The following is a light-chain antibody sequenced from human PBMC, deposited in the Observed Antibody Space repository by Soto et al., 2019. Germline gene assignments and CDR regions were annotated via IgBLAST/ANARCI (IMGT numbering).Light chain of an antibody. CDR3: QQYSNWPLT. Sequence: EIVMTQSPATLSVSPGEWATLSCRASQSVRSSFLAWYQQKPGQAPSLLIYGASTRATGIPARFSGSGSGTEFTLTINSLQSEDFAVYYCQQYSNWPLTFGGGTKVDLK. CDR1: QSVRSSF. J-gene: IGKJ4*01. CDR2: GAS. V-gene: IGKV3-15*01.